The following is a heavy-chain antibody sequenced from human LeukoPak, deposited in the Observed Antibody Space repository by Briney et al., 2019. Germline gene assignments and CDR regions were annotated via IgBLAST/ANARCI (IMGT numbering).Heavy chain of an antibody. V-gene: IGHV3-49*04. J-gene: IGHJ4*02. D-gene: IGHD2/OR15-2a*01. CDR3: TRRISFRGSDY. Sequence: GGSLRLSCTVSGFTFGDYEMTWVRQAPGKGLEWVGFIRTKTNGGTPEYAASVKGRFTISRNDFTSIGFLQMNSLTTEDTAVYYCTRRISFRGSDYWGQGTLVSVSS. CDR1: GFTFGDYE. CDR2: IRTKTNGGTP.